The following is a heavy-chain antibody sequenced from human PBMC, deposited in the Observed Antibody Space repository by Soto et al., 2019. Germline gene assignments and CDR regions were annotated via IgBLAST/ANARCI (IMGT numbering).Heavy chain of an antibody. D-gene: IGHD3-10*01. J-gene: IGHJ5*02. CDR3: ARGVVLLNGWFGP. Sequence: ASVKVSCKASGYTFTSYAMHWVRQAPGQRLEWMGWINAGNGNTRYSQKFQGRVTIIRDTSASTAYMELSSLRSEDTAVYYCARGVVLLNGWFGPWGQGTLVTVSS. CDR2: INAGNGNT. V-gene: IGHV1-3*01. CDR1: GYTFTSYA.